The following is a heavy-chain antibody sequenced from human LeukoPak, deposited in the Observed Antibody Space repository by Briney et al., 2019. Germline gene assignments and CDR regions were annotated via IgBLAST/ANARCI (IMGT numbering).Heavy chain of an antibody. CDR1: GFTFSSYD. CDR2: IGTAGDT. Sequence: GGSLRLSCAASGFTFSSYDMHWVRQATGKGLEWVSAIGTAGDTYYPGSVKGRFTISRENAKNSLYLQMNSLRAEDTAVYYCAKDPRDSGYDYGGYFDYWGQGTLVTVSS. J-gene: IGHJ4*02. CDR3: AKDPRDSGYDYGGYFDY. D-gene: IGHD5-12*01. V-gene: IGHV3-13*01.